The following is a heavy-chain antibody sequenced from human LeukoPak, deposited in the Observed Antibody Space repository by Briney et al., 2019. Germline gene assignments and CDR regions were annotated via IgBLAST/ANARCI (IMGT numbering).Heavy chain of an antibody. CDR3: ARAVGVSSSTSCYH. CDR2: INHSGST. Sequence: SETLSLTCAVYGGSFSGYYWSWIRQPPGKGLEWIGEINHSGSTNYNPSLRSRVTISVDTSKNQFSLKLSSVTAADTAVYYCARAVGVSSSTSCYHWGQGTLVTVSS. J-gene: IGHJ4*02. V-gene: IGHV4-34*01. D-gene: IGHD2-2*01. CDR1: GGSFSGYY.